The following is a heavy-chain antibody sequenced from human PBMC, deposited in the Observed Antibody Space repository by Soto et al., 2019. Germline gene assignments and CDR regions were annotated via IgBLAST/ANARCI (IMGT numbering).Heavy chain of an antibody. J-gene: IGHJ5*02. D-gene: IGHD2-2*01. CDR2: IYHSGST. V-gene: IGHV4-30-2*01. CDR1: GGSISSGGYS. CDR3: ARAEAQSSFRYNWFDP. Sequence: PSETLSLTCAVSGGSISSGGYSWSWIRQPPGKGLEWIGYIYHSGSTYYNPSLKSRVTISLDTPMNQFSLKLASVTAADTAVYYCARAEAQSSFRYNWFDPWGQGTLVTVSS.